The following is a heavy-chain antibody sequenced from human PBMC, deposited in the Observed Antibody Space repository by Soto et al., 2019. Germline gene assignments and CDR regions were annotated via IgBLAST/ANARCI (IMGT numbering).Heavy chain of an antibody. CDR3: ARDGGKLRFLSYYGMDV. D-gene: IGHD3-3*01. CDR2: ISSSSSYI. CDR1: GFTFSSYS. J-gene: IGHJ6*02. Sequence: EVQLVESGGGLVNPGGSLRLSCAASGFTFSSYSMNWVRQAPGKGLAWFSSISSSSSYIYYADSVKGRFTISRDNAKNSLYLQMNSLRAEDTAVYYCARDGGKLRFLSYYGMDVWGQGPTVTVSS. V-gene: IGHV3-21*01.